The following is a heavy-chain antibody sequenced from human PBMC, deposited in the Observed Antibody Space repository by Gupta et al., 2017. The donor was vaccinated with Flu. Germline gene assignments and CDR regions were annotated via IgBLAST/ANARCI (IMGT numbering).Heavy chain of an antibody. J-gene: IGHJ5*02. Sequence: TFISYAISGVRQAPGQGLEWLRGIIPIFGTANYAQKFQGRVTITADESTSTAYMELSSLRSEDTAVYYCARSSAYNWFDPWGQGTLVTVSS. CDR3: ARSSAYNWFDP. V-gene: IGHV1-69*01. CDR1: TFISYA. CDR2: IIPIFGTA.